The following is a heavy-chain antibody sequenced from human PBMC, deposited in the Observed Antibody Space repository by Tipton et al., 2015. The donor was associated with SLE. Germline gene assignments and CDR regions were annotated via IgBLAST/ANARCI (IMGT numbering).Heavy chain of an antibody. J-gene: IGHJ4*02. CDR2: FYYSGTT. CDR1: GGSMNTNY. D-gene: IGHD6-19*01. V-gene: IGHV4-59*01. CDR3: ARDRRGVAGTGFDY. Sequence: TLSLTCTVSGGSMNTNYWSWIRQPPGKGLDWIGYFYYSGTTNYNSSLKSRVTISVDTSKNQFSLKLNSVTAADTAVYYCARDRRGVAGTGFDYWGQGTLVTVSS.